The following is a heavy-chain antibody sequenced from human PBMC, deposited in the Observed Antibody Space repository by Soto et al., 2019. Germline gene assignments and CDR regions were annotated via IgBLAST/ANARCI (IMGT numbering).Heavy chain of an antibody. V-gene: IGHV4-61*01. CDR1: GGSVSIGSFH. D-gene: IGHD3-9*01. J-gene: IGHJ4*02. CDR2: IFYNGTA. CDR3: ARIGGRYDIHF. Sequence: SETLSLTCSVSGGSVSIGSFHWSWIRQPPGKGLQSIGSIFYNGTANYSPSLKNRVSISIDTYQSQFFLQLISVADADTAVYYCARIGGRYDIHFWGQGIFVTLSP.